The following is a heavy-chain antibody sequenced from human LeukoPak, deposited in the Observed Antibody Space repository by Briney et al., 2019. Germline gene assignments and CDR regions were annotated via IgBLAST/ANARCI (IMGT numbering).Heavy chain of an antibody. J-gene: IGHJ4*02. CDR1: GFTFSSYE. CDR3: ARDPAGYCSGGSCFDY. V-gene: IGHV3-48*03. Sequence: GGSLRLSFAASGFTFSSYEMNWVRQAPGKGLEWVSYISSSGSTIYYADSVKGRFTISRDNAKNSLYLQMNSLRAEDTAVYYCARDPAGYCSGGSCFDYWGQGTLVTVSS. CDR2: ISSSGSTI. D-gene: IGHD2-15*01.